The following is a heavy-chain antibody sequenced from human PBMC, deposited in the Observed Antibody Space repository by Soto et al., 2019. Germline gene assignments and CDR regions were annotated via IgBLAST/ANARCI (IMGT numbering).Heavy chain of an antibody. Sequence: EVQLVESGGGLVPPGGSLRLSCAASGFSFTDYWMHWVRQAPGKGLVWVSRIKSDGSSTNYADSVKGRFTISRDNVKNTVYLQMNSRRAEDTAVYYCARGGRGGFDYWGQGALVTVSS. CDR2: IKSDGSST. J-gene: IGHJ4*02. CDR1: GFSFTDYW. D-gene: IGHD3-16*01. V-gene: IGHV3-74*01. CDR3: ARGGRGGFDY.